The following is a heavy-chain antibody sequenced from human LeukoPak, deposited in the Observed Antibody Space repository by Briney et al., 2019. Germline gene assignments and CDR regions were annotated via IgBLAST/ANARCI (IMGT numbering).Heavy chain of an antibody. J-gene: IGHJ6*02. V-gene: IGHV3-23*01. CDR2: ISDSGTL. D-gene: IGHD3-3*01. Sequence: GGSLRLSCAASGIILTNYAVSWVRQAPGKGLEWVAAISDSGTLDYADSVRGRFIISRDISKKMVYLQMNSLRAEDTAIYYCARAGFDYGMDVWGQGTTVTVSS. CDR1: GIILTNYA. CDR3: ARAGFDYGMDV.